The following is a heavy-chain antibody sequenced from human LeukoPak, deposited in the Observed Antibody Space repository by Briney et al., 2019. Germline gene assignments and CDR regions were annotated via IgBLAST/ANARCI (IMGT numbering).Heavy chain of an antibody. CDR1: GYTFTGYY. CDR3: ARDPWPILTSYPYKFDP. Sequence: ASVKVSCKASGYTFTGYYMHWVRQAPGQGLEWMGWINPNSGGTNYAQKFQGRVTMTRDTSISTAYMELSRLRSDDTAVYYCARDPWPILTSYPYKFDPWGQGTLVTVSS. CDR2: INPNSGGT. V-gene: IGHV1-2*02. D-gene: IGHD3-9*01. J-gene: IGHJ5*02.